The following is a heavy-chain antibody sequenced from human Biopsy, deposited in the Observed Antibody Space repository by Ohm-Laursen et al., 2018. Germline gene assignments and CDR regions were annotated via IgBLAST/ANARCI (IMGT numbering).Heavy chain of an antibody. J-gene: IGHJ2*01. D-gene: IGHD3-22*01. CDR1: GDSISSNY. V-gene: IGHV4-59*01. CDR3: ARDRGYYSDRTVPGYFDL. CDR2: VFYTGST. Sequence: GTLSLTCPVSGDSISSNYWSWIRQPPGKGLDWIGYVFYTGSTDYNPSLQSRVTISVDTSKNHFSLRLRSVTPADTAIYYCARDRGYYSDRTVPGYFDLWGRGTLVTVPS.